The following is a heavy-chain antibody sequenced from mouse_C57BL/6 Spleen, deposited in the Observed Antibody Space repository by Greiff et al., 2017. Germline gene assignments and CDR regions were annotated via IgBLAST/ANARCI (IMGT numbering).Heavy chain of an antibody. Sequence: QVKLQQPGTELVKPGASVKLSCKASGYTFTSYWMHWVKQRPGQGLEWIGNLNPSTGGPNYNEKFKSKATLTVDKSASTAYMQLSSLTSEDSAVYYCAREGGNFPWFAYWGQGTLVTGSA. CDR2: LNPSTGGP. V-gene: IGHV1-53*01. D-gene: IGHD2-1*01. CDR1: GYTFTSYW. CDR3: AREGGNFPWFAY. J-gene: IGHJ3*01.